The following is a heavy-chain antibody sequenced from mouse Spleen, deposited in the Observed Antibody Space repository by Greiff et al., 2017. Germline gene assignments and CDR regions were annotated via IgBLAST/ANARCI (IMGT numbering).Heavy chain of an antibody. V-gene: IGHV1S29*02. CDR3: TRLYYGYDWYFDV. CDR1: GYTFTDYN. CDR2: IYPYNGGT. D-gene: IGHD2-2*01. Sequence: EVKLVESGPELVKPGASVKISCKASGYTFTDYNMHWVKQSHGKSLEWIGYIYPYNGGTGYNQKFKSKATLTVDNSSSTAYMELRSLTSEDSAVYYCTRLYYGYDWYFDVWGAGTTVTVSS. J-gene: IGHJ1*01.